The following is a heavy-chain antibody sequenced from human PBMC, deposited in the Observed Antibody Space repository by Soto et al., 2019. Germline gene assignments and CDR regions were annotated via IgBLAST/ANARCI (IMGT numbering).Heavy chain of an antibody. D-gene: IGHD5-12*01. CDR1: GGTFSSYA. CDR3: ARVLSGYQNWFDP. V-gene: IGHV1-69*13. Sequence: SVKVSCKASGGTFSSYAISWLRQSPGQGLEWMGGIIPIFGTANYAQKFQGRVTITADESTSTAYMELSSLRSEDTAVYYCARVLSGYQNWFDPWGQGTLVTVSS. J-gene: IGHJ5*02. CDR2: IIPIFGTA.